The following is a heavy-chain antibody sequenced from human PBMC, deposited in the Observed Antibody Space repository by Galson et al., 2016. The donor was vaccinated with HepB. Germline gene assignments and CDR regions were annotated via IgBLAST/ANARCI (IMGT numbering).Heavy chain of an antibody. CDR2: INPSGGST. D-gene: IGHD3-22*01. CDR1: GYTFTNYY. V-gene: IGHV1-46*01. CDR3: ARAPEGDIVVAGTLGY. Sequence: VKVSCKASGYTFTNYYMHWVRQAPGQGLEWMGIINPSGGSTSYAQKFQGRVTMTRDTSTSTVYMDLSSLRFEDTAVYYCARAPEGDIVVAGTLGYWGQGTLVTVSS. J-gene: IGHJ4*02.